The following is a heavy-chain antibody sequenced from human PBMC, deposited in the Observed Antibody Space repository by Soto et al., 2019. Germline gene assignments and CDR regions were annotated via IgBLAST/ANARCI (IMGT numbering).Heavy chain of an antibody. D-gene: IGHD6-13*01. V-gene: IGHV4-4*02. CDR2: IYHSGST. J-gene: IGHJ4*02. CDR3: AREPHKGSAIAGD. CDR1: GGSISSSNW. Sequence: PSETLSLTCAVSGGSISSSNWWSWVRQPPGKGLEWIGEIYHSGSTNYNPSLKSRVTISIDKSKNQFSLKLSSVTAADTAVYYCAREPHKGSAIAGDWGQGTLVTVSS.